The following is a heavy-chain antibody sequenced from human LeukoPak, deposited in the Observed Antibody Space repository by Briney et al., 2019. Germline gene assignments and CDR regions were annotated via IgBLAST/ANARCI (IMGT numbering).Heavy chain of an antibody. D-gene: IGHD3-9*01. CDR2: ISSNGGRT. CDR3: VNTLRYFDCRKRPTLVY. V-gene: IGHV3-64D*06. Sequence: GGSLRLSCSASGFTFSTFAMHWVRQAPGKGLEYVSAISSNGGRTYYADSVKGRFTISRDNSKNTLYLQMSSLRAEDTAVYYCVNTLRYFDCRKRPTLVYWGQGALVTVSS. CDR1: GFTFSTFA. J-gene: IGHJ4*02.